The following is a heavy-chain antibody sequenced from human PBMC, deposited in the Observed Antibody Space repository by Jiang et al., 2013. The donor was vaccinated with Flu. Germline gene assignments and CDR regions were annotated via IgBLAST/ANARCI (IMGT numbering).Heavy chain of an antibody. J-gene: IGHJ4*02. V-gene: IGHV5-51*01. CDR1: GYSFTSYW. CDR3: ARRKNYYDSSGYKYYLDY. Sequence: SLKISCKGSGYSFTSYWIGWVAPDARERPGWMGIIYPGDSDTRYSPSFQGQVTISADKSISTAYLQWSSLKASDTAMYYCARRKNYYDSSGYKYYLDYWGQGTLVTVSS. CDR2: IYPGDSDT. D-gene: IGHD3-22*01.